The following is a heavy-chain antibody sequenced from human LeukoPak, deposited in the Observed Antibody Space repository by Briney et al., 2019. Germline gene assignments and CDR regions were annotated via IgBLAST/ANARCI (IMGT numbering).Heavy chain of an antibody. CDR3: ARQVVAVAGTGYFDY. CDR1: GGSIRSSSYY. J-gene: IGHJ4*02. D-gene: IGHD6-19*01. Sequence: KTSGTLSLTCTVSGGSIRSSSYYWGWIRQPPGKGLEWIGSIYYSGSTYYNASLKSRGTISVDTSKNQFSLKLNSVTAADTAVHFCARQVVAVAGTGYFDYWGQGTLVTVSS. V-gene: IGHV4-39*01. CDR2: IYYSGST.